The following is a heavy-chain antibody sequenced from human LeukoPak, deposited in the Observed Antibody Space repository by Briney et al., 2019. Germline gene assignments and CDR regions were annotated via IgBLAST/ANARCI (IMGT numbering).Heavy chain of an antibody. Sequence: GAPVKVSCKVSGYTLTELSMHWVRQAPGKGLEWMGGFDPEDGETIYAQKFQGRVTMTEDTSTDTAYMELSSLRSEDTAVYYCATSQLVLPYYYYGMDVWGQGTTVTVSS. CDR2: FDPEDGET. CDR3: ATSQLVLPYYYYGMDV. J-gene: IGHJ6*02. CDR1: GYTLTELS. V-gene: IGHV1-24*01. D-gene: IGHD6-13*01.